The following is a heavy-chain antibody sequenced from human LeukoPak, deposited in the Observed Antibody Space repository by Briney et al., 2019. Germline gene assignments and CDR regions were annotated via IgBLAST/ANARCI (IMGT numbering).Heavy chain of an antibody. Sequence: QPGGSLRLSCAASGFTFSSYAMSRVRQAPGKGLEWVSAISGSGGSTYYAASVKGRFTISRDNSKNTLNLQMNSLRAEDTAVYYCAKDLDDSGIDPVFDYWGQGTLVTVSS. CDR2: ISGSGGST. CDR1: GFTFSSYA. CDR3: AKDLDDSGIDPVFDY. V-gene: IGHV3-23*01. D-gene: IGHD3-10*01. J-gene: IGHJ4*02.